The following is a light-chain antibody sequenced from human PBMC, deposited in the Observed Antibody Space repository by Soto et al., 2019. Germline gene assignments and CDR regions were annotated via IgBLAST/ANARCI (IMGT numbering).Light chain of an antibody. Sequence: DIQLTQSPSFLSASVGDRVTITCRASQGISTFLAWYQQKPGKAPKLLIYAASILQSGVPSRFRGSGSGTDFTLTISRLEPEDFAVYYCQQYGSSLRTFGQGTKVDIK. CDR3: QQYGSSLRT. CDR2: AAS. V-gene: IGKV1-9*01. J-gene: IGKJ1*01. CDR1: QGISTF.